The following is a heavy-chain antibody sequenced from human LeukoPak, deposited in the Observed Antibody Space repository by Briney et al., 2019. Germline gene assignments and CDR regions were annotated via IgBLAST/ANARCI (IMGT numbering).Heavy chain of an antibody. CDR2: IYHSGNT. V-gene: IGHV4-38-2*02. Sequence: PSETLSLTCTVSAYSISSGFYWGWIRQPPGKGLEWIGSIYHSGNTYYNPSLKSRVTMSVDTSKNQFSLRLTSVTAADTAVYYCARQTGSGLFILPGGQGTLVTVSS. CDR1: AYSISSGFY. J-gene: IGHJ4*02. D-gene: IGHD3/OR15-3a*01. CDR3: ARQTGSGLFILP.